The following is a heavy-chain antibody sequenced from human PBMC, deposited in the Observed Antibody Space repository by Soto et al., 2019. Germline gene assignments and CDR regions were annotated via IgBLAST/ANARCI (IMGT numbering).Heavy chain of an antibody. J-gene: IGHJ6*02. Sequence: EVQLVETGGGLIQPGGSLRLSCAASGFTVSSNYMSWVRQAPGKGLEWVSVIYSGGSTYYADSVKDRFTISRDNSKNTLYLQMNSLRAEDTAVYYCARSPPFLYYGMDVWGQGTTVTVSS. CDR3: ARSPPFLYYGMDV. CDR2: IYSGGST. V-gene: IGHV3-53*02. CDR1: GFTVSSNY.